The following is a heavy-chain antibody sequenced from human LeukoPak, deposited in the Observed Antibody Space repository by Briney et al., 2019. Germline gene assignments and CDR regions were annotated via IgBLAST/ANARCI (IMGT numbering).Heavy chain of an antibody. V-gene: IGHV1-69*13. CDR1: GYAFTNYG. CDR2: IIPIFGTA. J-gene: IGHJ4*02. CDR3: ARSAHCSSTSCYLDY. D-gene: IGHD2-2*01. Sequence: ASVKVSCKASGYAFTNYGFSWVRQAPGQGLEWMGGIIPIFGTANYAQKFQGRVTITADESTSTAYMELSSLRSEDTAVYYCARSAHCSSTSCYLDYWGQGTLVTVSS.